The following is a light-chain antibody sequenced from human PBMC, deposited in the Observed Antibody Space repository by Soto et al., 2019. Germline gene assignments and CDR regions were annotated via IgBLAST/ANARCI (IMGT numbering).Light chain of an antibody. CDR3: QRYQNHPSCT. CDR2: DVF. Sequence: DIQRTQAPSTLPASGGDRVTITGLALQRSNRWLAGYQHKPGKAQKLLIYDVFSLESGVPSSFRGSGSGTEFPLTNSSLQPDEFETYSCQRYQNHPSCTIGQGTQLEIE. CDR1: QRSNRW. J-gene: IGKJ2*02. V-gene: IGKV1-5*01.